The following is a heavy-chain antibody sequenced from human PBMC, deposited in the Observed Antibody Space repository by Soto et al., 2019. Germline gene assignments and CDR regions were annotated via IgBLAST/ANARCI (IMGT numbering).Heavy chain of an antibody. CDR2: IYWDDDK. Sequence: SGPTLVNPTQTLTLTCPFSGFSLSTSGVGMGWIRQPPGKALEWLALIYWDDDKRYSPSLKSRLTITKDTSKNQVVLTMTNMDPVDTATYYCARHTTTDGYFDYWGQGTLVTVSS. CDR3: ARHTTTDGYFDY. V-gene: IGHV2-5*02. J-gene: IGHJ4*02. CDR1: GFSLSTSGVG. D-gene: IGHD4-17*01.